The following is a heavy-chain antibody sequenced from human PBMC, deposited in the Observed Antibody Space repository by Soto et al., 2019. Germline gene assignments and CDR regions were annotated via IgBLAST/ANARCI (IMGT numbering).Heavy chain of an antibody. CDR3: ARGEQQLVRDRYGMDV. CDR1: GYTFTGYY. D-gene: IGHD6-13*01. J-gene: IGHJ6*02. Sequence: ASVKVSCKASGYTFTGYYMHWVRQAPGQGLEWMGWINPNSGGTNYAQKFQGRVTMTRDTSISTAYMELSRLRSDDTAVYYCARGEQQLVRDRYGMDVWGQGTTVTVSS. V-gene: IGHV1-2*02. CDR2: INPNSGGT.